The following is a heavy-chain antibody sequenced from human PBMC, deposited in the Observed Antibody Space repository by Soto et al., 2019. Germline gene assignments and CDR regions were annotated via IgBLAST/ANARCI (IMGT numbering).Heavy chain of an antibody. CDR1: GFTFSSYA. J-gene: IGHJ4*02. Sequence: GGSLRLSCAASGFTFSSYAMSWVRQAPGKGLEWVSAISGSGGSTYYADSVKGRFTISRDNSKNTLYLQMNSLRAEDTAVYYCAKDLNWNDGGGTDYWGQGTLVTVAS. V-gene: IGHV3-23*01. CDR2: ISGSGGST. D-gene: IGHD1-1*01. CDR3: AKDLNWNDGGGTDY.